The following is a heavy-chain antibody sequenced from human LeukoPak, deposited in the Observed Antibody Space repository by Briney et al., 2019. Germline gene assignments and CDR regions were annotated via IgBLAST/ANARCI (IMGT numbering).Heavy chain of an antibody. CDR3: ARASAGVQFFHH. D-gene: IGHD2-8*01. Sequence: SETLSLTCTVSGGSINNSSFYWGWIRQPPGTGLQWLGNIYYSGSIFDNPSLKSRVTISIDTSKNEISLKLSFVTAADTAVYYCARASAGVQFFHHWGQGTLVTVSS. V-gene: IGHV4-39*07. J-gene: IGHJ1*01. CDR2: IYYSGSI. CDR1: GGSINNSSFY.